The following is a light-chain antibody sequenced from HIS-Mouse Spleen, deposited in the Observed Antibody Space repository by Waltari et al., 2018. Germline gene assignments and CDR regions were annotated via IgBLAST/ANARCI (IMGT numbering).Light chain of an antibody. J-gene: IGKJ2*01. CDR3: MQRIEFPYT. V-gene: IGKV2-40*01. Sequence: DIVMTQTPLSLPVTPGELASIPCRSRPRLLGTDDGNTYLDWYLQKPGPSPQLLIYTPSYRASGVPDRFSGSGSGTDFTLKISRVEAEDVGVYYCMQRIEFPYTFGQGTKLEIK. CDR1: PRLLGTDDGNTY. CDR2: TPS.